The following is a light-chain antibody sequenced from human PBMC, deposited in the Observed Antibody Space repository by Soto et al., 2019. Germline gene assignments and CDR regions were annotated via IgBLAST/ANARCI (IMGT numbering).Light chain of an antibody. Sequence: DVVVTQSPLSLPVTLGQSASISCRSSQSLENSDGKTYLSWFKQRPGQSPRRLISEVSKRDSGVPDRIRGSWLGTDFTLHISSGEAEDVGVYYCMQGRHLAWTFGQGTRVEIK. CDR1: QSLENSDGKTY. J-gene: IGKJ1*01. V-gene: IGKV2-30*01. CDR3: MQGRHLAWT. CDR2: EVS.